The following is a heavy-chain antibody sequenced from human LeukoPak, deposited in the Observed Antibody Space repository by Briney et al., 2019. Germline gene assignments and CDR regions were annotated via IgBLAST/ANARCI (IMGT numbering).Heavy chain of an antibody. CDR3: AREYYSDAFDI. CDR2: ISYDGSNK. Sequence: GGSLRLSCAASGFTFSSYAMSWVRQAPGKGLEWVAVISYDGSNKYYADSVKGRFTISRDNSKNTLYLQMNSLRAEDTAVYYCAREYYSDAFDIWGQGTMVTVSS. J-gene: IGHJ3*02. V-gene: IGHV3-30-3*01. CDR1: GFTFSSYA. D-gene: IGHD3-10*01.